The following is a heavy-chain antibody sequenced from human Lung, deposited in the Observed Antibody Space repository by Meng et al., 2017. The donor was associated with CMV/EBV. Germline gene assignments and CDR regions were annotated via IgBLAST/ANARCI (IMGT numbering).Heavy chain of an antibody. CDR3: ARDRGTIFGVDFDY. V-gene: IGHV1-69*05. Sequence: SXXVSXKASGGTFSSYAISWVRQAPGQGLEWMGGIIPIFGTANYAQKFQGRVTTTTDESTSTAYMELSSLRSEDTAVYYCARDRGTIFGVDFDYWGQGTXVTVSS. J-gene: IGHJ4*02. CDR2: IIPIFGTA. D-gene: IGHD3-3*01. CDR1: GGTFSSYA.